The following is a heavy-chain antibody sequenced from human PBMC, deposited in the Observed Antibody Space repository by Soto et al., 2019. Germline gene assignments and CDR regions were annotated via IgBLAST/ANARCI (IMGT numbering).Heavy chain of an antibody. V-gene: IGHV5-51*01. D-gene: IGHD5-18*01. CDR3: ARKAGPDTPMIIDY. CDR2: VHPGDSET. CDR1: GYSFTTYW. J-gene: IGHJ4*02. Sequence: PGESLKISCRVSGYSFTTYWIGWVRQMSGKGLEWVGIVHPGDSETRYSSSFQGRVTISADRPINTAYLKWSSLQASDTAMYYCARKAGPDTPMIIDYSGPGALLTVSS.